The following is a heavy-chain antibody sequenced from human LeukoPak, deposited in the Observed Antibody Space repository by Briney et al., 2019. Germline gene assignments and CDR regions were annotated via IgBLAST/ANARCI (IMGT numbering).Heavy chain of an antibody. V-gene: IGHV1-24*01. J-gene: IGHJ6*02. D-gene: IGHD6-19*01. CDR2: FDPEDGET. CDR3: ARIPSSGWYKFYYYGMDI. Sequence: ASVKVSCKVSGYTLTELSMHWVRQAPGKGLEWMGGFDPEDGETIYAQKLQGRVTMTTDTSTSTAYMELRSLRSDDTAVYYCARIPSSGWYKFYYYGMDIWGQGTTVTVSS. CDR1: GYTLTELS.